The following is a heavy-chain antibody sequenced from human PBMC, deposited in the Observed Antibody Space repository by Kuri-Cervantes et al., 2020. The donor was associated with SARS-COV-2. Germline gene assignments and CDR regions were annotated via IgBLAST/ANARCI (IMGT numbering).Heavy chain of an antibody. CDR1: GFTFSSYG. Sequence: LSLTCAASGFTFSSYGMHWVRQAPGKGLEWVAFIRYDGSNKYYADSVKGRFTISRDNSKNTLYLQMNSLKTEDTAVYFCTTGGTARWGQGTLVTVSS. CDR2: IRYDGSNK. V-gene: IGHV3-30*02. D-gene: IGHD6-13*01. CDR3: TTGGTAR. J-gene: IGHJ4*02.